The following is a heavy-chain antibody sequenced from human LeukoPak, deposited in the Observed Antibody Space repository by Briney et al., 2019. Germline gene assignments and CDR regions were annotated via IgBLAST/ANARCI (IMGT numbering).Heavy chain of an antibody. D-gene: IGHD2-2*01. CDR2: ISGSGGST. J-gene: IGHJ4*02. CDR1: GFTFSSYA. Sequence: GGSLRLSCAASGFTFSSYAMSSVRQAPGKGLEWVSAISGSGGSTYYADSVKGRFTISRDNSKNTLYLQMNSLRAEDTAVYYCATGRTIVVVPAAMPDYWGQGTLVTVSS. V-gene: IGHV3-23*01. CDR3: ATGRTIVVVPAAMPDY.